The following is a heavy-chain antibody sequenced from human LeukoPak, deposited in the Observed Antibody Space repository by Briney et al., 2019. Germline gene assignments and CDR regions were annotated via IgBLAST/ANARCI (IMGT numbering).Heavy chain of an antibody. V-gene: IGHV3-43*01. J-gene: IGHJ3*01. CDR2: ISWDGGST. D-gene: IGHD3-16*01. Sequence: PGGSLRLSCAASGFTFDDYTMHWVRQAPGKGLEWVSLISWDGGSTYYADSVKGRFTISRDNAKNTLYLQMNSLRAEDTAVYYCARDFLHLGGWGQGTMVTVSS. CDR3: ARDFLHLGG. CDR1: GFTFDDYT.